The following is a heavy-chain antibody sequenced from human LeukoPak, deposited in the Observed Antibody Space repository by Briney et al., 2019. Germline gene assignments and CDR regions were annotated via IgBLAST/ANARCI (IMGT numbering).Heavy chain of an antibody. CDR1: GGSISPYF. CDR2: IYYSGST. D-gene: IGHD3-10*01. Sequence: PSETLSLTCTVSGGSISPYFWSWIRQPLGKGLEWIGYIYYSGSTNYNPSLKSRVTISVDTSKNQFSLQLSSVTAADTAVYYCARDDYRGVTNFDPWGQGTLVTVYS. V-gene: IGHV4-59*01. J-gene: IGHJ5*02. CDR3: ARDDYRGVTNFDP.